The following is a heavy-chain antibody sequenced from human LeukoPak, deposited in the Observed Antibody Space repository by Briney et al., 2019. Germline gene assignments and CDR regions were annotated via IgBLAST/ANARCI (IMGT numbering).Heavy chain of an antibody. V-gene: IGHV3-7*01. Sequence: GGSLRLSCAASGFTFSSYWMSWARQAPGKGLEWVANIKQDGSEKYYVDSVKGRFTISRDNAKNSLYLQMNSLRAEDTAVYYCARARGVGATKKYYGMDVWGQGTTVTVSS. CDR1: GFTFSSYW. CDR2: IKQDGSEK. D-gene: IGHD1-26*01. CDR3: ARARGVGATKKYYGMDV. J-gene: IGHJ6*02.